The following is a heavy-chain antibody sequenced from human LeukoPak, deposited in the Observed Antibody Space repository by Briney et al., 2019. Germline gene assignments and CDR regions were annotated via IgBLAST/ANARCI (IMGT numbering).Heavy chain of an antibody. V-gene: IGHV3-30*02. CDR2: IHYDGSTK. D-gene: IGHD3-3*01. J-gene: IGHJ6*03. Sequence: GRSLRLSCAASGFTFSSYGVHWVRQAPGKGLEWVAFIHYDGSTKFYADSVKGRFTISRDNSKNTLYLQMNSLRAEDRAVYYCAKVGGADYYYYYMDVWGKGTTVTVSS. CDR1: GFTFSSYG. CDR3: AKVGGADYYYYYMDV.